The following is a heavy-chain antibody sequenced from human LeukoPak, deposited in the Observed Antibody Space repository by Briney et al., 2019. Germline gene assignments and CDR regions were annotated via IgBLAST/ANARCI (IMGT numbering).Heavy chain of an antibody. CDR1: GYSFTTYW. Sequence: GESPKISFKGSGYSFTTYWIGWVRQMPGKGLEWMGTIYPGDSDTRYNPSFQGQVTISADKSINTAYVQWSSLKASDAAMYYCARHVSGTWNYFDYWGQGTLVTVST. D-gene: IGHD1-1*01. J-gene: IGHJ4*02. V-gene: IGHV5-51*01. CDR2: IYPGDSDT. CDR3: ARHVSGTWNYFDY.